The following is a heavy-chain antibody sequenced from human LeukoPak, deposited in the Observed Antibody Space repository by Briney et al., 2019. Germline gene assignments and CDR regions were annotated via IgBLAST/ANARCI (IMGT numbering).Heavy chain of an antibody. D-gene: IGHD3-10*01. Sequence: PGGSLRLSCAASGFTVSRNYMSWVRQAPGKGLEWVSGISWNSGSVGYADSVKGRFTISRDNAKNSLYLQMNSLRAEDTALYYCAKDIQATMVRGYYYYMDVWGKGTTVTISS. V-gene: IGHV3-9*01. CDR2: ISWNSGSV. CDR1: GFTVSRNY. J-gene: IGHJ6*03. CDR3: AKDIQATMVRGYYYYMDV.